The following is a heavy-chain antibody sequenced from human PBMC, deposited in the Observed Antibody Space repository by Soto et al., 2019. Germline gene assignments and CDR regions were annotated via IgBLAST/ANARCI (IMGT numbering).Heavy chain of an antibody. CDR1: GYMFTTYD. D-gene: IGHD3-10*01. Sequence: QVQLVQSGAEVKKPGASVRVSCKASGYMFTTYDIMWVRQATGPGLEWVGGMNPNTGHTGYAQKFQGRVTMTRDSSISTAYMELSSLRSDDTAVYYCARAATYYYGSGSGADYWGQGTLVTVSS. CDR2: MNPNTGHT. CDR3: ARAATYYYGSGSGADY. J-gene: IGHJ4*02. V-gene: IGHV1-8*01.